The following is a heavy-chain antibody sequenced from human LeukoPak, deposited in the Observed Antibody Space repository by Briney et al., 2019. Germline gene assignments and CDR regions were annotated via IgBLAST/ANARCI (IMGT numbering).Heavy chain of an antibody. CDR3: ARSRPGWEVYY. CDR2: INPNSGGT. Sequence: ASLKVSCKDSGYTFTGYYMHWVRQAPGQGLEWVGWINPNSGGTNYAQKFQGRVTMTRDTSISTAYMELSRLRSDDTAVYYCARSRPGWEVYYWGQGTLVTVSS. D-gene: IGHD1-26*01. V-gene: IGHV1-2*02. J-gene: IGHJ4*02. CDR1: GYTFTGYY.